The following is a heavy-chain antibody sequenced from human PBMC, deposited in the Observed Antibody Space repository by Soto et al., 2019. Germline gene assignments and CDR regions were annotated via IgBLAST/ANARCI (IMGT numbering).Heavy chain of an antibody. CDR2: INHSGST. Sequence: PXETLYITCAVYGGSFSGYYWSWIRQPPGKGLEWIGEINHSGSTNYNPSLKSRVTISVDTSKNQSSLKLSSVTAADTAVYYCARESMVRERPYNWFDPWGQGTLVTVS. D-gene: IGHD3-10*01. V-gene: IGHV4-34*01. J-gene: IGHJ5*02. CDR1: GGSFSGYY. CDR3: ARESMVRERPYNWFDP.